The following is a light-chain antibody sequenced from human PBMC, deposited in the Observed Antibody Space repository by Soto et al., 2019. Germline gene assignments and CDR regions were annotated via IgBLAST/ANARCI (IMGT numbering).Light chain of an antibody. V-gene: IGLV2-8*01. Sequence: QSALTQPPSASGSLGQSVTISCTGTRSDVGGYNYVSWHQQHPGKAPKVMIYEVTKRPPGVPDRFSGSKSGNTASLTVSGLQAEDEAEYYCSSFAGGGNPVLLGGGTKLTVL. CDR3: SSFAGGGNPVL. J-gene: IGLJ2*01. CDR1: RSDVGGYNY. CDR2: EVT.